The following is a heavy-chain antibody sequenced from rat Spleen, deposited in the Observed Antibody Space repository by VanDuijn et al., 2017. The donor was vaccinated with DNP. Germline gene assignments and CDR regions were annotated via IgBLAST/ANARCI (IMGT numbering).Heavy chain of an antibody. CDR3: ARHRTIMPYYYAMDA. J-gene: IGHJ4*01. CDR1: GFTFSNYD. D-gene: IGHD1-12*01. CDR2: ISTGGDDT. V-gene: IGHV5S13*01. Sequence: EVQLVESGGGLVQPGRSLKLSCAASGFTFSNYDMAWVRQAPTKGLEWVASISTGGDDTYYRDSVKGRFTISRDNAKNTLSLQMDSLRSEDTATYYCARHRTIMPYYYAMDAWGQGASVTVSS.